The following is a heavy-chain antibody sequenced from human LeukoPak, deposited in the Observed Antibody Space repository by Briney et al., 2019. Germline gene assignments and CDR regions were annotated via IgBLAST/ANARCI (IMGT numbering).Heavy chain of an antibody. D-gene: IGHD3-22*01. CDR3: ARSSYYDSSVYFDY. V-gene: IGHV4-4*07. J-gene: IGHJ4*02. Sequence: SETLSLTCTVSGGSISSYYWSWIRQPAGKGLEWIGRIYTSGSTNYNPSLKSRVAMSVDTSKNQFSLKLSSVTAADTAVYYCARSSYYDSSVYFDYWGQGILVTVSS. CDR2: IYTSGST. CDR1: GGSISSYY.